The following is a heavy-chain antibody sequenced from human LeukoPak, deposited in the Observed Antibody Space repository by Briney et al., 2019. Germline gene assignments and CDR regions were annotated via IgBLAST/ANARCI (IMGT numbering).Heavy chain of an antibody. J-gene: IGHJ4*02. Sequence: GGSLRLSCAASGFTFSSYAISWVRQAPGQGLEWMGGIIPIFGTANYAQKFQGRVTITADESTSTAYMELSSLRSEDTAVYYCAREGVVPAAEDYWGQGTLVTVSS. V-gene: IGHV1-69*01. CDR3: AREGVVPAAEDY. CDR1: GFTFSSYA. CDR2: IIPIFGTA. D-gene: IGHD2-2*01.